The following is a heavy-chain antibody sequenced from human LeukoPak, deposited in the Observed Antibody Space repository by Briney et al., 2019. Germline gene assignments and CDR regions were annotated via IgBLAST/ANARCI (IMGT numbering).Heavy chain of an antibody. CDR3: VRDYYSGC. V-gene: IGHV3-7*05. CDR2: IKQDGSET. J-gene: IGHJ4*02. D-gene: IGHD3-10*01. CDR1: GFSFSSYW. Sequence: GGSLRLSCATSGFSFSSYWMSWARQAPGKGLEWMAKIKQDGSETYYVDSVKGRFTISRDNAKNSVYLQMNSLRAEDTAVYYCVRDYYSGCWGQGTLVTVSS.